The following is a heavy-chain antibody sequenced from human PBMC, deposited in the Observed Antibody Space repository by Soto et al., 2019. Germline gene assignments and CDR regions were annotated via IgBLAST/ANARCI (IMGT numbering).Heavy chain of an antibody. CDR2: ISYDGSNT. J-gene: IGHJ4*02. V-gene: IGHV3-30*03. D-gene: IGHD6-6*01. CDR3: AREQNSSSGGGFDY. CDR1: GFTFSGYG. Sequence: PGGSLRLSCAASGFTFSGYGMHWVRQAPGKGLEWVALISYDGSNTYYADSVKGRFTISRDNSKNTLYLQMNSLRAEDTAVYYCAREQNSSSGGGFDYWGQGTLVTVSS.